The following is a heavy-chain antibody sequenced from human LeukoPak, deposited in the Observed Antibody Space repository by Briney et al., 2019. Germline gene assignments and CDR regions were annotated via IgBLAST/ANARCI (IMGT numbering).Heavy chain of an antibody. CDR2: IYPGNSDT. V-gene: IGHV5-51*01. D-gene: IGHD4-17*01. J-gene: IGHJ4*02. CDR3: ARGTTTVTTYYFDY. CDR1: GYRFTSYW. Sequence: GESLKISCEGSGYRFTSYWIGWVRQMPGKALEWMGIIYPGNSDTRYSPSFQGQVTISADKSISTAYLQWSSLKASDTAKYYCARGTTTVTTYYFDYWGQGTLVTVSS.